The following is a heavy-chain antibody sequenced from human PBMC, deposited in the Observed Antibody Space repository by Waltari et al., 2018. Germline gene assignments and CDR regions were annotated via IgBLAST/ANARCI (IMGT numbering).Heavy chain of an antibody. V-gene: IGHV1-2*06. D-gene: IGHD7-27*01. CDR3: ARVLSTVQLGIFAY. Sequence: QVQMVQSGAEVKKPGASVKVSCKASGYSFTAYYLHWVRQAPGQGLEWMGRINPTGGATTDAQMFQGRVTRTRDTSISSAYMEVTGLRSDDTAVYYCARVLSTVQLGIFAYWGQGTVVTVSS. J-gene: IGHJ4*02. CDR2: INPTGGAT. CDR1: GYSFTAYY.